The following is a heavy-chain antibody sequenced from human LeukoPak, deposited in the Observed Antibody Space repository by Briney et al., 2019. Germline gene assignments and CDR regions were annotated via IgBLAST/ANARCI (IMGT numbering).Heavy chain of an antibody. CDR2: IYYSGST. V-gene: IGHV4-31*03. CDR3: ARVSRPIIAVAGNDAFDI. J-gene: IGHJ3*02. Sequence: SETLSLTCTVSGGSISSGGYYWSRIRQHPGKGLEWIGYIYYSGSTYYNPSLKSRVTISVDTSKNQFSLKLSSVTAADTAVYYCARVSRPIIAVAGNDAFDIWGQGTMVTVSS. D-gene: IGHD6-19*01. CDR1: GGSISSGGYY.